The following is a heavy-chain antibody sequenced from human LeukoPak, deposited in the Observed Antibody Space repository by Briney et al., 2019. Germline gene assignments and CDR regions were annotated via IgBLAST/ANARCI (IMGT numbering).Heavy chain of an antibody. CDR2: ISRSSSYI. CDR1: GFTLSSYS. CDR3: AKVGQIAVADNNWFDP. D-gene: IGHD6-19*01. V-gene: IGHV3-21*01. J-gene: IGHJ5*02. Sequence: PGGSLRLSCAASGFTLSSYSMNWVRQAPGKGLEWVSSISRSSSYIYYADSVKGRFTISRDNSKNTLYLQMNSLRAEDTAVYYCAKVGQIAVADNNWFDPWGQGTLVTVSS.